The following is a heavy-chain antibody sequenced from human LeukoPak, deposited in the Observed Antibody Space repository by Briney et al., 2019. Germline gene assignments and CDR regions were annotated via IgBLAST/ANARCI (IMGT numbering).Heavy chain of an antibody. V-gene: IGHV3-49*03. Sequence: GGSLRLSCTASGFPFGENAMSWFRQAPGKGLEWVGFIRGRPYGGTTEYAASVEGRFTISRDDSKSIVYLQKNSLKTEDTALYYCTRYSGRSDYWGQGTLVIVSS. CDR2: IRGRPYGGTT. J-gene: IGHJ4*02. D-gene: IGHD1-26*01. CDR3: TRYSGRSDY. CDR1: GFPFGENA.